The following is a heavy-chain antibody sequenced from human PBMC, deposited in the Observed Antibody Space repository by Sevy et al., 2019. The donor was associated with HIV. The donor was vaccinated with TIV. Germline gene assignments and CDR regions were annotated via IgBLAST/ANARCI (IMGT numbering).Heavy chain of an antibody. CDR3: ARRGPAGPYYYYGMDV. D-gene: IGHD2-2*01. J-gene: IGHJ6*02. CDR2: INHSGST. Sequence: SETLSLTCAVYGGSFSGYYWSWIRQPPGKGLEWIGEINHSGSTNYNPSLKSRVTISVDTSKNQFSLKLSPVTAADTAVYYCARRGPAGPYYYYGMDVWGQGTTVTVSS. V-gene: IGHV4-34*01. CDR1: GGSFSGYY.